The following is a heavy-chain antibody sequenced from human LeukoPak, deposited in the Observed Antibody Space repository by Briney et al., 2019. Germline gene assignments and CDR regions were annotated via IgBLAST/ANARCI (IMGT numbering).Heavy chain of an antibody. V-gene: IGHV1-2*02. CDR2: INPNSGGT. CDR1: GYTFTGYY. J-gene: IGHJ5*02. D-gene: IGHD3-22*01. CDR3: ARVGSSGRRSWFDP. Sequence: ASVKVSCKASGYTFTGYYMHWVRQAPGQGLEWMGWINPNSGGTNYAQKFQGRVTMTRDTSISTTYMELSRLRSDDTAVYYCARVGSSGRRSWFDPWGQGTLVTVSS.